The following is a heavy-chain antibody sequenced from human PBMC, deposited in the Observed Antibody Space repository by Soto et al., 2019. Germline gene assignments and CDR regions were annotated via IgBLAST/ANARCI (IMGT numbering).Heavy chain of an antibody. CDR1: GYTFTCYY. D-gene: IGHD3-22*01. CDR3: ERSDSSRIYYFDY. J-gene: IGHJ4*02. CDR2: INPNSGGT. Sequence: ASVKVSSKAPGYTFTCYYMPWVLQAPGQGLEWMGWINPNSGGTNYAQKFQGRVTMTRDTSISTAYMELSRLRSDDMAVYYCERSDSSRIYYFDYWGQGTLVTVSS. V-gene: IGHV1-2*02.